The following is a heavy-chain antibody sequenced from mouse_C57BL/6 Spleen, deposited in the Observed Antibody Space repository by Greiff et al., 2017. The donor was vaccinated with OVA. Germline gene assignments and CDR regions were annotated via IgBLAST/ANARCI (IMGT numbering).Heavy chain of an antibody. CDR2: INPSNGGT. J-gene: IGHJ2*01. CDR3: AGEEGYDLNYFDY. Sequence: QVQLQQPGTELVKPGASVKLSCKASGYTFTSYWMHWVKQRPGQGLEWIGNINPSNGGTNYNEKFKSKATLTVDKSSSTAYMQLSSLTSEDTAVYYCAGEEGYDLNYFDYWGQGTTLTVSS. D-gene: IGHD2-2*01. CDR1: GYTFTSYW. V-gene: IGHV1-53*01.